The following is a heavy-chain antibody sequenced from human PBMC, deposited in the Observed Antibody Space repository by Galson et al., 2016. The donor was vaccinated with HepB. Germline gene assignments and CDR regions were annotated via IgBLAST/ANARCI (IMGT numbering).Heavy chain of an antibody. Sequence: SLRLSCAASGFTFSSYAMSWVRQAPGKGLEWVSGFTGSGGSTYYADSVKGRFTISRDNSKNTLYLQMSSLRAEDTAVYYCARGSHYKQKLPHDFWGRGTLVTVSS. V-gene: IGHV3-23*01. J-gene: IGHJ4*02. CDR2: FTGSGGST. CDR1: GFTFSSYA. D-gene: IGHD3-10*01. CDR3: ARGSHYKQKLPHDF.